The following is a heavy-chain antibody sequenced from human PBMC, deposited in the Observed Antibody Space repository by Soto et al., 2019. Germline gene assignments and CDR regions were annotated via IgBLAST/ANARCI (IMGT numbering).Heavy chain of an antibody. CDR3: ARITGRHLDY. V-gene: IGHV4-39*01. J-gene: IGHJ4*02. CDR2: VDYSGTA. CDR1: SGSISVTDVF. Sequence: SETLSLTCTVSSGSISVTDVFWGWVRPPPGKGLEWIGNVDYSGTAYFSPSLATRVTFHVDTSKNQFSLTLYSVTAADTAAYCCARITGRHLDYWGQGILVTVSS. D-gene: IGHD1-20*01.